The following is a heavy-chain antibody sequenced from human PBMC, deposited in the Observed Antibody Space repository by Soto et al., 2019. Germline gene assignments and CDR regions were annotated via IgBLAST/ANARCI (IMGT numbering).Heavy chain of an antibody. J-gene: IGHJ3*02. CDR3: ARGAADVDAFDI. V-gene: IGHV4-59*12. CDR2: IYYSGST. CDR1: GGSISSYY. Sequence: PSETLSLTCTVSGGSISSYYWSWIRQPPGRGLEWIGYIYYSGSTNYNPSLKSRVTISVDKSKNQFSLRLSSVTAADTAVYYCARGAADVDAFDIWGQGTMVTVS. D-gene: IGHD2-15*01.